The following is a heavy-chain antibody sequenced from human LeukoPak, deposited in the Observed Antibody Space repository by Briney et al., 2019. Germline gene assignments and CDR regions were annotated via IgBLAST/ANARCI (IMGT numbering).Heavy chain of an antibody. V-gene: IGHV1-2*02. CDR1: GYTFTSYY. Sequence: ASVKVSCKASGYTFTSYYMHWVRQAPGQGLEWMGWINPNSGGTNYAQKFQGRVTMTRDMSTTTDYMELSTLRSEDTAVYYCARDNSVGDIAWWFDPWGQGILVTVSS. CDR3: ARDNSVGDIAWWFDP. J-gene: IGHJ5*02. D-gene: IGHD3-16*02. CDR2: INPNSGGT.